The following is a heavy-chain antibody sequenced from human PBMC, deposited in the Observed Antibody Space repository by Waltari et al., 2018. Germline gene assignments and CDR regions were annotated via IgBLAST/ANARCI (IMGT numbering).Heavy chain of an antibody. CDR3: ARSRTADGMDV. J-gene: IGHJ6*02. V-gene: IGHV1-69*02. CDR2: NIPILGIA. Sequence: QFHRVTPGAAVKKPGSTLKFSCKASGGPFSSKPLSWLRQAPGQGLEWMGRNIPILGIANYAQKFQGRVTITADKSTSTAYMELSSLRSEDTAVYYCARSRTADGMDVWGQGTTVTVSS. CDR1: GGPFSSKP.